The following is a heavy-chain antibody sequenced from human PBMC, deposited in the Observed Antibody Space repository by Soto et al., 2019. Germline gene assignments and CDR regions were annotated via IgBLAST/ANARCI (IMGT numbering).Heavy chain of an antibody. Sequence: QVQLQESGPGLVKPSQTLSLICTVSGGSITSGGYFWSWIRQHPEKGLEWIGCMYYSGSTYHNPSLKGRLTISVDTSKNQFSLELNSVTAADTAMYYCARVRSAGASSGAWFDPWGQGILVIVSS. CDR2: MYYSGST. J-gene: IGHJ5*02. D-gene: IGHD3-3*01. CDR3: ARVRSAGASSGAWFDP. CDR1: GGSITSGGYF. V-gene: IGHV4-31*03.